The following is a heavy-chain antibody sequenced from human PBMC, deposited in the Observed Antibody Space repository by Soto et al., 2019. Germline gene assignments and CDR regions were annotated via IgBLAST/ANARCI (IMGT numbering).Heavy chain of an antibody. CDR1: GFTFSSYG. CDR3: AREGGDPPIDYYYYGMDV. V-gene: IGHV3-30*03. J-gene: IGHJ6*02. Sequence: PGGSLRLSCAASGFTFSSYGMHWVRQAPGKGLEWVAVISYDGSNKYYADSVKGRFTISRDNSKNTLYLQMNSLRAEDTAVYYCAREGGDPPIDYYYYGMDVWGQGTTVTVSS. CDR2: ISYDGSNK. D-gene: IGHD3-16*01.